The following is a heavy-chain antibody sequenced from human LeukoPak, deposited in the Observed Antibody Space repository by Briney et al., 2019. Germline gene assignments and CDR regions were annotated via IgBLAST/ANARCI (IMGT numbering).Heavy chain of an antibody. Sequence: SGGSLRLSCAASGFIFSTYSMNWVRQAPGKGLEWVSSISSGSSHIYYADSVKGRLTISRDNAKNSLYLQIYSLRAQDTAVYYCARDTRFGALYDSSYHGMDVWGKGTTVTVSS. V-gene: IGHV3-21*01. CDR2: ISSGSSHI. D-gene: IGHD3-10*01. J-gene: IGHJ6*04. CDR1: GFIFSTYS. CDR3: ARDTRFGALYDSSYHGMDV.